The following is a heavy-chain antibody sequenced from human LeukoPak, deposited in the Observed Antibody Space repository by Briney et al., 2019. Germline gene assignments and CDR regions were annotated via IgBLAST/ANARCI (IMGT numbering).Heavy chain of an antibody. CDR1: GFTFSSYA. CDR2: ISGSGGST. CDR3: AEKAGTWNAFDV. J-gene: IGHJ3*01. D-gene: IGHD1-1*01. V-gene: IGHV3-23*01. Sequence: PGGSLRLSCAASGFTFSSYAMNWVRQAPGKGLEWVSAISGSGGSTYFADSVKGRFTVSRDNSKNTLYLQMNSLRVEDTAVYYCAEKAGTWNAFDVWGQGTMVTVSS.